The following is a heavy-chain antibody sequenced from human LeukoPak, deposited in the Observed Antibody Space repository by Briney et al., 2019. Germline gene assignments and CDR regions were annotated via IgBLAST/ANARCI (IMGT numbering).Heavy chain of an antibody. J-gene: IGHJ5*02. V-gene: IGHV4-34*01. CDR1: GGSFSGYY. D-gene: IGHD4-23*01. CDR2: INHSGST. Sequence: PSETLSLTCAVYGGSFSGYYWSWIRQPPGKGLEWIGEINHSGSTNYNPSLKSRVTISVDTSKNQFSLKLSSVTAADTAVYYCARHGYGGKMLRWFDPWGQGTLVTVSS. CDR3: ARHGYGGKMLRWFDP.